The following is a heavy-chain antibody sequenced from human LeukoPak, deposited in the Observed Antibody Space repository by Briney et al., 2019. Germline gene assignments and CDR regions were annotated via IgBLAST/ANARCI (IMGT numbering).Heavy chain of an antibody. J-gene: IGHJ4*02. Sequence: HGESLKISCKTSGYNFINNWISWERQMPGKGLEWMGRINPTDSNTNYSPSFQGHVTISIDKSISTTYVQWSSLKASDSAMYYCARGSGWADYWGQGTLVTVSS. D-gene: IGHD6-19*01. CDR3: ARGSGWADY. CDR1: GYNFINNW. V-gene: IGHV5-10-1*01. CDR2: INPTDSNT.